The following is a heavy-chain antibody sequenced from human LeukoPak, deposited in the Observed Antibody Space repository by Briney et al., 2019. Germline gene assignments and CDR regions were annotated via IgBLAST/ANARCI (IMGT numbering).Heavy chain of an antibody. V-gene: IGHV4-59*01. CDR3: ARAVITFGGAVAKGFDC. Sequence: SETLSLTCTVSGGSISSYYWSWIRQPPGKRLEWIGHIYYSGSTDYNPSLKSRVTMSLDTSKNQFSLNLSSVTAADTAVYYCARAVITFGGAVAKGFDCWGQGTLVTVSS. D-gene: IGHD3-16*01. CDR2: IYYSGST. CDR1: GGSISSYY. J-gene: IGHJ4*02.